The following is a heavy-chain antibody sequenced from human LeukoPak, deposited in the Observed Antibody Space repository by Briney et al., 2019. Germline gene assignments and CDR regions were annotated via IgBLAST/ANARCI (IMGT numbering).Heavy chain of an antibody. J-gene: IGHJ3*02. D-gene: IGHD3-3*01. V-gene: IGHV4-34*01. Sequence: SETLSLTCAVYGGSFSGYYWTWLRQPPGKGLEWIGEINHNGSTNYKPSLKSRVTISIDTSKNQFSLKLSSVTAADTAVYYCARDQGRARVLRFLEWSKPDAFDIWGQGTMVTVSS. CDR1: GGSFSGYY. CDR3: ARDQGRARVLRFLEWSKPDAFDI. CDR2: INHNGST.